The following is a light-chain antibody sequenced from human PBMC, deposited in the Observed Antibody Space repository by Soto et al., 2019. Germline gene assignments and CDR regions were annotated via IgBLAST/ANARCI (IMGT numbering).Light chain of an antibody. CDR3: QQYNNWPRT. CDR1: QSVSSN. V-gene: IGKV3-15*01. CDR2: GAS. Sequence: EIVLTQSPATLSLSPGERATLSCRASQSVSSNLAWYQQKPGQAPRLLIYGASTRATGIPARFSGSGSGTDFTLPISSLEPEDFAVYYCQQYNNWPRTFGQGTKVDIK. J-gene: IGKJ1*01.